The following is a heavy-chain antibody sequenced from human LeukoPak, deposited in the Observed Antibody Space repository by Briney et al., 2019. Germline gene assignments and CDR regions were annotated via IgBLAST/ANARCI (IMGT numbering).Heavy chain of an antibody. J-gene: IGHJ4*02. D-gene: IGHD2-15*01. CDR2: IYSGGST. Sequence: PGGSLRLSCAASGFIFSDYYMTRIRQAPGKGLEWVSVIYSGGSTYYADSVKGRFTISRDNSKNTLYLQMNSLRAEDTAVYYCARSPEGCSGGSCYNPPDYWGQGTLVTVSS. CDR1: GFIFSDYY. CDR3: ARSPEGCSGGSCYNPPDY. V-gene: IGHV3-66*01.